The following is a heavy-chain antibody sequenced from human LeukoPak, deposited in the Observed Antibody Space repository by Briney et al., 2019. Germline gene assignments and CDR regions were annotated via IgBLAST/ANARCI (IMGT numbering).Heavy chain of an antibody. V-gene: IGHV3-74*01. CDR2: INGDGSWT. D-gene: IGHD2-2*01. CDR3: VSFYETY. CDR1: GFTFSSYW. Sequence: GGSLRLSCAASGFTFSSYWMHWVRQVPGKGLVWVSRINGDGSWTSYADSVKGRFTISKDNAKNTVYLQMNNLRAEDTAVYYCVSFYETYWGRGTLVTVSS. J-gene: IGHJ4*02.